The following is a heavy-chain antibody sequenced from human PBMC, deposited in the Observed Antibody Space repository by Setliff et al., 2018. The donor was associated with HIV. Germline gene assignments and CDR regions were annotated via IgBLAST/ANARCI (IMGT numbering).Heavy chain of an antibody. D-gene: IGHD2-21*01. CDR1: GYTFTNYW. J-gene: IGHJ6*03. V-gene: IGHV5-51*01. CDR2: IYPGDSET. CDR3: TKHPLRPGIAGYFYYIDA. Sequence: PGESLKISCRASGYTFTNYWIGWVRQVPGKGLEWVAIIYPGDSETRYSPSFEGQVTVSADKSITTAYLQWSSLRASDTATYYCTKHPLRPGIAGYFYYIDAWGTGTTVTSP.